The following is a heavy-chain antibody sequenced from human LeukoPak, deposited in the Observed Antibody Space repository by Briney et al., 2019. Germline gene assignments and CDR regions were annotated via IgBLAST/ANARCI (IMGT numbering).Heavy chain of an antibody. CDR1: GFIFSNFA. CDR3: AKGQMTTILGFDS. J-gene: IGHJ4*02. Sequence: GGSLRLSCEASGFIFSNFAMSWVRQAPGRGLEWVAAVKTSADDTYYCDSVRGRFTISRDNSRSMVFLQMNSLRAEDSALYYCAKGQMTTILGFDSWGQGALVTVSS. D-gene: IGHD5-24*01. CDR2: VKTSADDT. V-gene: IGHV3-23*01.